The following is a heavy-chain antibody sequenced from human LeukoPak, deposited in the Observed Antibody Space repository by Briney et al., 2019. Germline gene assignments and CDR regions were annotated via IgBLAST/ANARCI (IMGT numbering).Heavy chain of an antibody. J-gene: IGHJ5*02. V-gene: IGHV3-23*01. CDR3: AKDLAMIVPFHWFDP. Sequence: PGGSLRLSCAASGFTFSSYAMSWVRQAPGKGLEWVSAISGSGGSAYYADSVKGRFTISRDNSKNTLYLQMNSLRAEDTAVYYCAKDLAMIVPFHWFDPWGQGTLVTVSS. D-gene: IGHD3-22*01. CDR1: GFTFSSYA. CDR2: ISGSGGSA.